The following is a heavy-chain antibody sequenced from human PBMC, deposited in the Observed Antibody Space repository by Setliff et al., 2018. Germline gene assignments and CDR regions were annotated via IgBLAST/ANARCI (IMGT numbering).Heavy chain of an antibody. CDR1: GYSISSGYY. Sequence: SETLSLTCAVSGYSISSGYYWGWIRQPPGKGLEWIGSIYHSGSTYYNPSLKSQVTISGDTSKNQFSLKLSSVTAADTAVYYCARAAGYSSSWYHYYYGMDVWGQGTTVTVSS. V-gene: IGHV4-38-2*01. CDR2: IYHSGST. J-gene: IGHJ6*02. D-gene: IGHD6-13*01. CDR3: ARAAGYSSSWYHYYYGMDV.